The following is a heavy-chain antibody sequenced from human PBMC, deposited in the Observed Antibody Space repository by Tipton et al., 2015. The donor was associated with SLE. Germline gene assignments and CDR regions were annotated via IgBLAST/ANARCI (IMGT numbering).Heavy chain of an antibody. CDR3: AKDLQQWLVLGYYFDY. CDR2: ISGSGGST. J-gene: IGHJ4*02. Sequence: SLRLSCAASGFTFSSYSMNWVRQAPGKGLEWVSAISGSGGSTYYADSVKGRFTISRDNSKNTLYLQMNSLRAEDTAVYYCAKDLQQWLVLGYYFDYWGQGTLVTVSS. CDR1: GFTFSSYS. D-gene: IGHD6-19*01. V-gene: IGHV3-23*01.